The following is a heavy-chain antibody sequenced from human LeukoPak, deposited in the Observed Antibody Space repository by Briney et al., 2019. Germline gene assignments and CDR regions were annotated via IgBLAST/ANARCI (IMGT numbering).Heavy chain of an antibody. D-gene: IGHD3-22*01. CDR2: IYSSGST. Sequence: SETLSLTCTVSGGSISSEYWSWIRQPPGKGLEWIGYIYSSGSTTYNPTLKSRVTISVDTSKNHFSLKLSSMTAADTAVYYCARHQSSGYDFWGQGSLVTVSS. CDR1: GGSISSEY. CDR3: ARHQSSGYDF. J-gene: IGHJ4*02. V-gene: IGHV4-4*09.